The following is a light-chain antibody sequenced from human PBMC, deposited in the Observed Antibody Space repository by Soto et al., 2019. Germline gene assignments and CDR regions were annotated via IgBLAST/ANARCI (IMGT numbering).Light chain of an antibody. CDR3: QQRSTWPVT. CDR1: ESVSSH. J-gene: IGKJ5*01. V-gene: IGKV3-11*01. CDR2: DAS. Sequence: ENVLTQSPATLSLSPGERSTLSCRASESVSSHLAWYQQKPGQAPRLLIYDASKRATGIPTRFSGSGSGTDLTLTISSLEPEDFAVYYCQQRSTWPVTFGQGTRLEIK.